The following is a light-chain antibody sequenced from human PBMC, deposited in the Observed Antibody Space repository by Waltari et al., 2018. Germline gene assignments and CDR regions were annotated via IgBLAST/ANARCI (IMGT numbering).Light chain of an antibody. CDR1: STDVGVANY. J-gene: IGLJ2*01. CDR2: EVR. V-gene: IGLV2-8*01. CDR3: ASFAGSNTL. Sequence: QSALTQPPSASGSPGQSVTMSCTGPSTDVGVANYVSWYQQHPGKAPKLLIYEVRERPSGVPDRFSGSKSGNTASLTVSGLQPEDEADYYCASFAGSNTLFGGGTKLTVL.